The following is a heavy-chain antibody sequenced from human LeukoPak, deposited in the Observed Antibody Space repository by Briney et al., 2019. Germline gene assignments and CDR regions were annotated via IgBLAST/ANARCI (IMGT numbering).Heavy chain of an antibody. CDR2: LSGSGFST. V-gene: IGHV3-23*01. D-gene: IGHD6-25*01. Sequence: GGSLRLSCAASGFTVSSNYMSWVRQAPGKGLEWVSALSGSGFSTYHADSVKGRFTISRDNAKNTLFLQMDSLRADDTAVYFCTKAFEQRAQPYTAFDVWGQGTMVTVSS. CDR3: TKAFEQRAQPYTAFDV. CDR1: GFTVSSNY. J-gene: IGHJ3*01.